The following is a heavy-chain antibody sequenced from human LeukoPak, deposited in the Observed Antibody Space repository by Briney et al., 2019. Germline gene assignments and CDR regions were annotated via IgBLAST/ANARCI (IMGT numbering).Heavy chain of an antibody. Sequence: ASVKVSCKASGYTFTSYYMHWVRQAPGQGLEWMGIINPSGGSTSYAQKFQGRVTMTRDTSTSTVYVELSSLRSEDTAVYYCARGMGYDFWSGYAYYDGMDVWGQGTTVTVSS. J-gene: IGHJ6*02. D-gene: IGHD3-3*01. V-gene: IGHV1-46*01. CDR2: INPSGGST. CDR3: ARGMGYDFWSGYAYYDGMDV. CDR1: GYTFTSYY.